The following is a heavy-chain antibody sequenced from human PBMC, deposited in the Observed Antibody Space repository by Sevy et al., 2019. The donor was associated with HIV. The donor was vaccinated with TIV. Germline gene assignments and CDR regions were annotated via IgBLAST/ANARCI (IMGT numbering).Heavy chain of an antibody. CDR1: GFTFSSQA. Sequence: GGSLRLSCAASGFTFSSQAMSWVRQSPGKGQKWVSIISVSGDHTYYADSVKGRFTISRDNSKNTLYLQMNGLRAEDTAVYYCAIEGTHRRRDYGGRGTLVTVSS. V-gene: IGHV3-23*01. CDR2: ISVSGDHT. J-gene: IGHJ4*02. CDR3: AIEGTHRRRDY.